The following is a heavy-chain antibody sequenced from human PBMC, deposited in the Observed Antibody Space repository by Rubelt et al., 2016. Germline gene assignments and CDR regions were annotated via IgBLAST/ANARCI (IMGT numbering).Heavy chain of an antibody. CDR1: TFSSYA. CDR2: IIPIFGTA. V-gene: IGHV1-69*01. D-gene: IGHD4-17*01. CDR3: ARKSYGDTVYYFDY. Sequence: TFSSYAISWVRQAPGQGLEWMGGIIPIFGTANYAQKFQGRVTITSDESTSTAYMELSSLRSEDTAVYSCARKSYGDTVYYFDYWGQGTLVTVSS. J-gene: IGHJ4*02.